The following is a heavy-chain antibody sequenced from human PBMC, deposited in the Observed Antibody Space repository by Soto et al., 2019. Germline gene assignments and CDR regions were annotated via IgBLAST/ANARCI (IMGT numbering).Heavy chain of an antibody. V-gene: IGHV4-31*03. CDR1: GGSFSSSDYF. CDR2: IYYSGTT. D-gene: IGHD3-10*01. Sequence: QVQLQESGPGLVKPSQTLSLTCTVSGGSFSSSDYFWTWIRQHPGKGLEWIGYIYYSGTTYYNTPLQSRVTISIGTSRNQFSLKLSSVTAADTAVYYCARAQGEFNNWFDAWGQGTLVTISS. CDR3: ARAQGEFNNWFDA. J-gene: IGHJ5*02.